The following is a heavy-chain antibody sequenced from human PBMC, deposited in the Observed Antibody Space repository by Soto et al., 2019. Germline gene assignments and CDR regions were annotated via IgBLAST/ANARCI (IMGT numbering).Heavy chain of an antibody. CDR1: GFPFNNYP. CDR2: IRNSGGST. D-gene: IGHD4-17*01. V-gene: IGHV3-23*01. CDR3: AKCDFGDPYWYFDF. Sequence: EVQLLESGGGLVQPGASLRLSCAASGFPFNNYPLSWVRQAPGKGLEWVATIRNSGGSTAYADSVKGRFSISRDQAKNTLHLQMNSLRVEDTAVYYCAKCDFGDPYWYFDFWGRGTLVTVSS. J-gene: IGHJ2*01.